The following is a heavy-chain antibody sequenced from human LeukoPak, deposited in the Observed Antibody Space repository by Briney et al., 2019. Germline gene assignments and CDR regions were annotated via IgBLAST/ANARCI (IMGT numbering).Heavy chain of an antibody. J-gene: IGHJ4*02. CDR3: ARSLGDD. V-gene: IGHV3-7*01. Sequence: GGALRLSCAASGLTFSNYWMTWVRQAPGKGLEWVANINQYGSEKYYVDSVKGRFTISRDNAKNSVSLQMNSLRAEDTAVYFCARSLGDDWGQGTLVTVSS. CDR1: GLTFSNYW. CDR2: INQYGSEK. D-gene: IGHD3-16*01.